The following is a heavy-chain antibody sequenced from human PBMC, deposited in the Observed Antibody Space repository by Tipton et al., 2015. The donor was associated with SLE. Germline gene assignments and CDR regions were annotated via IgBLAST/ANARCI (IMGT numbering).Heavy chain of an antibody. CDR1: GGSFSSSY. CDR3: ARRQWLAAPFDY. J-gene: IGHJ4*02. CDR2: FYISGSA. D-gene: IGHD6-19*01. Sequence: TLSLTCAVYGGSFSSSYWSWIRQPAGKGLEWIGRFYISGSATYNPSPKSRVTMSIDTSKNQFSLKLTSVTAADTALYYCARRQWLAAPFDYWGQGTLATVSS. V-gene: IGHV4-59*10.